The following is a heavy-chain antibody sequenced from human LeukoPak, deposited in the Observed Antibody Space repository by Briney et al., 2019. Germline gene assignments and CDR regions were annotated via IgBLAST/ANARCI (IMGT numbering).Heavy chain of an antibody. J-gene: IGHJ5*02. V-gene: IGHV4-39*01. CDR3: ARGEQVNWFDP. CDR1: GGSISFSTSY. CDR2: IYYRGSP. D-gene: IGHD1-26*01. Sequence: SETLSLTCTVSGGSISFSTSYWAWIRQPPGKGLEWIGSIYYRGSPYYNPSLTSRLTISVDTSKNQFSLNLRSLTAADTAVYYCARGEQVNWFDPWGQGALVIVSS.